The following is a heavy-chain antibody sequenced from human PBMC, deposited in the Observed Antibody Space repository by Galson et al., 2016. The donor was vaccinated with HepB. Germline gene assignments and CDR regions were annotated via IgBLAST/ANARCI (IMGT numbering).Heavy chain of an antibody. CDR2: INANDGHT. D-gene: IGHD2-21*02. Sequence: SVKVSCKASGYTFTNYGITWVRQAPGQGLQWVGWINANDGHTNYGHILQGRVTLTMDTSTSTAYMDLRSLTSDDTAVYYCAREMCDGDCTDAFDIWGQGTMVTVSS. CDR1: GYTFTNYG. V-gene: IGHV1-18*01. J-gene: IGHJ3*02. CDR3: AREMCDGDCTDAFDI.